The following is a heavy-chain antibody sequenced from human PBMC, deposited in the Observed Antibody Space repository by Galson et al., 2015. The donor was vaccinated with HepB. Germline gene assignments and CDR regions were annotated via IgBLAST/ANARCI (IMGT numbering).Heavy chain of an antibody. J-gene: IGHJ4*02. CDR3: ARGRDPDFWSGYYIPLYYFDY. Sequence: SVKVSCKASGYTFTSYGISWVRQAPGQGLEWMGWISAYNGNTNYAQKLQGRVTTTTDTSTSTAYMELRSLRSDDTAVYYCARGRDPDFWSGYYIPLYYFDYWGQGTLVTVSS. V-gene: IGHV1-18*04. CDR1: GYTFTSYG. CDR2: ISAYNGNT. D-gene: IGHD3-3*01.